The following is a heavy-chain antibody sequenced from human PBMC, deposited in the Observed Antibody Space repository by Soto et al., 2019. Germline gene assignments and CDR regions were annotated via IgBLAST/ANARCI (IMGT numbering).Heavy chain of an antibody. CDR1: GFTFSSYA. CDR3: AKLLGYCCGGSCGRDYFDY. Sequence: GGSLRLSCAASGFTFSSYAMSWVRQAPGKGLEWVSAISGSGGSTYYADSVKGRFTISRDNSKNTLYLQMNSLRAEDTAVYYCAKLLGYCCGGSCGRDYFDYWGQGTLVTVSS. CDR2: ISGSGGST. V-gene: IGHV3-23*01. J-gene: IGHJ4*02. D-gene: IGHD2-15*01.